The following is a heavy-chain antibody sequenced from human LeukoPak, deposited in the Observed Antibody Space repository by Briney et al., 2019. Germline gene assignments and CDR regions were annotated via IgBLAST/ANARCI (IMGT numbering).Heavy chain of an antibody. D-gene: IGHD4-23*01. Sequence: GGSLRLSCAASGFTFSNAWMSWVRQAPGKGLEWVGRIKSKTDGGTTDYAAPVKGRFTISRDDSKNTLYLQMNSLKTEDTAVYYSTTSPSLVSGRVPLGTVVSDYWGQGTLVTVSS. J-gene: IGHJ4*02. CDR1: GFTFSNAW. V-gene: IGHV3-15*01. CDR3: TTSPSLVSGRVPLGTVVSDY. CDR2: IKSKTDGGTT.